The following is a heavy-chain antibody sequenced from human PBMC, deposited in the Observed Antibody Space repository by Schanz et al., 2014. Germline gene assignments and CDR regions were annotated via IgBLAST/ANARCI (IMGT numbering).Heavy chain of an antibody. D-gene: IGHD5-12*01. V-gene: IGHV1-46*03. Sequence: QVQLVQSGAEVKKPGASVKVSCRASGYTFTRYYMHWVRQAPGQGLEWMGIINPSGGSTDYAQKFQGRVTMTRDTSTSTVYMELSSLGSEDTAVYYCARTGYDPSLTHWGQGTLVTVSS. CDR2: INPSGGST. CDR3: ARTGYDPSLTH. CDR1: GYTFTRYY. J-gene: IGHJ4*02.